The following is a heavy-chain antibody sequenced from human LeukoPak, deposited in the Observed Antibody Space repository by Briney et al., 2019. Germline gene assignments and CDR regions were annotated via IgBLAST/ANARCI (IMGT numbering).Heavy chain of an antibody. V-gene: IGHV3-30*02. D-gene: IGHD2-2*01. CDR1: GFTFSNYG. J-gene: IGHJ4*02. CDR3: AKDLPAAYFDY. Sequence: GGSLRLSCAASGFTFSNYGIHWVRQAPGKGLEWVAFVQSDGGIKYYADSVKGRFTISRDNSRTTVYLQMNSLRAEDTAVYHCAKDLPAAYFDYWGQGTLVTVSS. CDR2: VQSDGGIK.